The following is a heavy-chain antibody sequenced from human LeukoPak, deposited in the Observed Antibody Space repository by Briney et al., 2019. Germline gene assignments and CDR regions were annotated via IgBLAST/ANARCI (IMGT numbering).Heavy chain of an antibody. J-gene: IGHJ4*02. CDR2: ISSSSSTI. D-gene: IGHD6-13*01. CDR1: VFTFSRYS. CDR3: ANDAAGPEY. V-gene: IGHV3-48*01. Sequence: GGSVRLSCAASVFTFSRYSMHWVRQARGKGLEGVGYISSSSSTIYYADSVKGRFTISRDNSRNTLYLQMNSLIAEDTAVYYCANDAAGPEYWGQGTLVTVSS.